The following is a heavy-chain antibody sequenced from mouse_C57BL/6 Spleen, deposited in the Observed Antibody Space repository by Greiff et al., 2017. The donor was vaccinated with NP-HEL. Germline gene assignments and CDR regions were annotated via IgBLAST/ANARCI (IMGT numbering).Heavy chain of an antibody. J-gene: IGHJ4*01. D-gene: IGHD1-1*01. CDR1: CLSFSLYA. Sequence: LQRGDSALGLLASLPRPLTPCPCFCLSFSLYAIICVRLPPGKGLEWLGVIWTGGGAYYYSSLNSRLSISKDNSKSQVFLKMNSLQTDDTARYYCARKPTVVEGYYAMDYWGQGTSVTVSS. V-gene: IGHV2-9-1*01. CDR3: ARKPTVVEGYYAMDY. CDR2: IWTGGGA.